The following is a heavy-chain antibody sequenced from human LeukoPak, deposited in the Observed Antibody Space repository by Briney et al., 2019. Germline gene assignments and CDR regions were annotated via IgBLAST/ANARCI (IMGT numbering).Heavy chain of an antibody. D-gene: IGHD6-6*01. V-gene: IGHV3-30*02. CDR2: IRYDGSNK. J-gene: IGHJ4*02. CDR3: AEGGVRSSSSVDY. Sequence: PGGSLRLSCAASGFTFSSYGMHWVRQAPGKGLEWVAFIRYDGSNKYYADSVKGRFTISRDNSKNKLYMQMNSLRAEDTAVYYCAEGGVRSSSSVDYWGQGTLVTVSS. CDR1: GFTFSSYG.